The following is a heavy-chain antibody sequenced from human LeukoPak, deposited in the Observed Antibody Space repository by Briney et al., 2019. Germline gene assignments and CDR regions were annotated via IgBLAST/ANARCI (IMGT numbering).Heavy chain of an antibody. CDR3: TRYGDYPFDY. V-gene: IGHV3-23*01. CDR2: ITRGGRNT. D-gene: IGHD2-21*01. J-gene: IGHJ4*02. CDR1: GFSFNNNG. Sequence: GGSLRLSCTTSGFSFNNNGMSWVRQAPGKGLEWVSTITRGGRNTYYADSVKGRFTISRDSFKNTLYLQMNSLKTEDTAVYYCTRYGDYPFDYWGQGTLVTVSS.